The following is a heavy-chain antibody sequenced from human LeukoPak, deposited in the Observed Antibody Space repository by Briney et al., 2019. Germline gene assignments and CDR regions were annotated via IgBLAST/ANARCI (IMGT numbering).Heavy chain of an antibody. CDR2: SNPNSGGR. Sequence: ASVKVSCKASGGTFSSYAISWVRQAPGQGLEWMGWSNPNSGGRNYAQKFQGRVTMTRDTSISTAYMELSRLRSDDTAVYYCARARRSSWYGDAFDIWGQGTMVTVSS. CDR1: GGTFSSYA. CDR3: ARARRSSWYGDAFDI. D-gene: IGHD6-13*01. J-gene: IGHJ3*02. V-gene: IGHV1-2*02.